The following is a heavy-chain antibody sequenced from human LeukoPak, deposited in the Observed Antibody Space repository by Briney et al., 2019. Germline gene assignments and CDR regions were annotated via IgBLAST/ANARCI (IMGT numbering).Heavy chain of an antibody. CDR1: GGTFSSYA. Sequence: SVKVSCKASGGTFSSYAISWVRQAPGQGLEWMGGIIPIFGTANYAQRFQGRVTITADESTSTAYMELSSLRSEDTAVYYCARGGGYYGSGSCGYWGQGTLVTVSS. CDR3: ARGGGYYGSGSCGY. J-gene: IGHJ4*02. CDR2: IIPIFGTA. V-gene: IGHV1-69*13. D-gene: IGHD3-10*01.